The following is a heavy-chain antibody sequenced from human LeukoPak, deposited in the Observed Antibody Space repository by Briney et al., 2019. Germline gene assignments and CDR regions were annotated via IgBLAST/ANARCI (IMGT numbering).Heavy chain of an antibody. D-gene: IGHD3-10*01. CDR3: ARSDGSGSYYNPHWFDP. J-gene: IGHJ5*02. Sequence: SETLSLTCTVSGGSISSYYWSWIRQPPGKGLEWIGYIYYSGSTNYNPSLKSRVTISVDTSKNQFSLKLSSVTAADTAVYYCARSDGSGSYYNPHWFDPWGQGTQVTVSS. CDR2: IYYSGST. CDR1: GGSISSYY. V-gene: IGHV4-59*01.